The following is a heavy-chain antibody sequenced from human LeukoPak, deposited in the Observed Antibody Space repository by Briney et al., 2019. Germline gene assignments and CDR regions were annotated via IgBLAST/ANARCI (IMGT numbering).Heavy chain of an antibody. Sequence: GGSMRLSCAASGFTFSSYAMSWVRQAPGKGLEWVSAISGSGGSTYYADSVKGRFTISRDNSKNTLYLQMNSLRAEDTAVYYCAKGERGLPYFDYWGQGTLVTVSS. V-gene: IGHV3-23*01. CDR3: AKGERGLPYFDY. J-gene: IGHJ4*02. CDR1: GFTFSSYA. D-gene: IGHD5-18*01. CDR2: ISGSGGST.